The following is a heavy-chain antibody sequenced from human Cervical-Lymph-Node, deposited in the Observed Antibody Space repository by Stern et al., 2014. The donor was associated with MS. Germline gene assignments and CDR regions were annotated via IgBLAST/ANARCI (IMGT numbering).Heavy chain of an antibody. J-gene: IGHJ5*02. V-gene: IGHV1-69*01. CDR2: IFPVFGTP. D-gene: IGHD6-13*01. CDR3: ALSSETSDRWYSLGSDL. Sequence: VQLVQSGAEVTKPGSSVKVSCKASGGTFSKFPSSWVRQAPGQGIEWMGGIFPVFGTPTYAQEFRGRVTITADVSTSTVYMELSSLRSDDTAVYYCALSSETSDRWYSLGSDLWGQGTLVTVSS. CDR1: GGTFSKFP.